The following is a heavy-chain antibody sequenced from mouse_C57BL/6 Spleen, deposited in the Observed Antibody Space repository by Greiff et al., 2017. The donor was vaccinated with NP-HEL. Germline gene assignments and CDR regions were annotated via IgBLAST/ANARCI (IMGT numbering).Heavy chain of an antibody. J-gene: IGHJ4*01. CDR1: GFTFSDYG. V-gene: IGHV5-17*01. D-gene: IGHD1-1*01. CDR3: ARYYGSRRAMDY. Sequence: EVKVEESGGGLVKPGGSLKLSCAASGFTFSDYGMHWVRQAPEKGLEWVAYISSGSSTIYYADTVKGRFTISRDNAKNTLFLQMTSLRSEDTAMYYCARYYGSRRAMDYWGQGTSVTVSS. CDR2: ISSGSSTI.